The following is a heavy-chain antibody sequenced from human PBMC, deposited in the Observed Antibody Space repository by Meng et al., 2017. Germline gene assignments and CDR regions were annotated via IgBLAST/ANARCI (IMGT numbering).Heavy chain of an antibody. CDR2: IKQDGSEK. CDR3: ARDRLVPRGGAMASDY. V-gene: IGHV3-7*01. D-gene: IGHD3-16*01. Sequence: GESLKISCAASGFTFSSYWMSWVRQAPGKGLEWVANIKQDGSEKYYVDSVKGRFTISRDNAKNSLYMKMNSLRAEDTAVYYCARDRLVPRGGAMASDYWGQGTLVTVSS. J-gene: IGHJ4*02. CDR1: GFTFSSYW.